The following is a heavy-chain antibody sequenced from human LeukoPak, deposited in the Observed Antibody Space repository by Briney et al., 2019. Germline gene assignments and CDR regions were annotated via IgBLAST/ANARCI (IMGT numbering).Heavy chain of an antibody. J-gene: IGHJ4*02. CDR3: ARGDYYDSSGSLLWY. V-gene: IGHV3-74*01. CDR2: INSDGSST. CDR1: GFTFSSYW. Sequence: AGGSLRLSCAASGFTFSSYWMHWVRQAPGKGLVWVSRINSDGSSTSYADSVKGRFTISRDNAKNTLYLQMNSLRAEDTAVYYCARGDYYDSSGSLLWYWGQGTLVTVSS. D-gene: IGHD3-22*01.